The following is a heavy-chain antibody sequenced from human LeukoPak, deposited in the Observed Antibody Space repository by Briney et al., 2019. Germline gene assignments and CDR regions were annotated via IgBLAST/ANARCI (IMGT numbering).Heavy chain of an antibody. CDR3: AKASTRDFWSGSAIDY. J-gene: IGHJ4*02. Sequence: GGPLRLSCAASGFTFSSYAMSWVRQAPGKGLEWVSAISGSGGSTYYADSVKGRFTISRDNSKNTLYLQMNSLRAEDTAVYYCAKASTRDFWSGSAIDYWGQGTLVTVSS. D-gene: IGHD3-3*01. CDR1: GFTFSSYA. CDR2: ISGSGGST. V-gene: IGHV3-23*01.